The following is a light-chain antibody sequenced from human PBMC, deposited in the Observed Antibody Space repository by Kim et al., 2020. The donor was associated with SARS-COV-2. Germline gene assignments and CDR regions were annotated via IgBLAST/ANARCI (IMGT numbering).Light chain of an antibody. CDR2: KAS. J-gene: IGKJ1*01. CDR3: PQDNSYWT. Sequence: DIQMTQSPSTLSASVEDRVTITCRASQSISSWLAWYQQKPGKAPKLLIYKASSLESGVPSRFSGSGSGTEFTLTISSLQPDDFATYYCPQDNSYWTFGQGTKVDIK. CDR1: QSISSW. V-gene: IGKV1-5*03.